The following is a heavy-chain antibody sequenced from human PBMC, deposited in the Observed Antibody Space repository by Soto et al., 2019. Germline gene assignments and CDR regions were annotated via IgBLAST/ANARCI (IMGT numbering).Heavy chain of an antibody. CDR2: TYHRSKWYN. J-gene: IGHJ5*02. D-gene: IGHD2-2*01. V-gene: IGHV6-1*01. Sequence: QVQLQQSGPGLVKSSQTLSLTCAISGDSVSSNRAAWSWIGQSPSRGLEWLGRTYHRSKWYNDYAISVQSGITINPHTFKNQFSLQLNSVTPEDTAVYYCARERKYQLLSWYWFDPWGQGTLVTVSS. CDR1: GDSVSSNRAA. CDR3: ARERKYQLLSWYWFDP.